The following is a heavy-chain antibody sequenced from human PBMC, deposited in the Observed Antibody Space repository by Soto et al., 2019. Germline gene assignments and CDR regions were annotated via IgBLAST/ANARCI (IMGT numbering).Heavy chain of an antibody. CDR1: GYTFTSYG. CDR3: ARLNGFWSGYYRDAFDI. D-gene: IGHD3-3*01. V-gene: IGHV1-18*04. J-gene: IGHJ3*02. Sequence: ASVKVSCKASGYTFTSYGISWVRQAPGQGLEWMGWISAYNGNTNYAQKLQGRVTMTTDTSTSTAYMELRSLRSDDTAVYYCARLNGFWSGYYRDAFDIWGQATMGTVS. CDR2: ISAYNGNT.